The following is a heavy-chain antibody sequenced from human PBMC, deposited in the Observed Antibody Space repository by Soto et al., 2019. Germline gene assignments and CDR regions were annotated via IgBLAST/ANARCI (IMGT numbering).Heavy chain of an antibody. CDR1: GGSISSGGYS. CDR2: IYHSGST. Sequence: PSETLSLTCAVSGGSISSGGYSWSWIRQPPGKGLEWIGYIYHSGSTYYNPSLKSRVTISVDRSKNQFSLKLSSVTAADTAVYYCARGGYYDSSGYFDYWGQGTLVTVSS. CDR3: ARGGYYDSSGYFDY. J-gene: IGHJ4*02. D-gene: IGHD3-22*01. V-gene: IGHV4-30-2*01.